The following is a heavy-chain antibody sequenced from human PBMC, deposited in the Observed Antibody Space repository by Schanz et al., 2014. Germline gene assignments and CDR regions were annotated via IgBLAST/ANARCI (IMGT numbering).Heavy chain of an antibody. Sequence: QVQLVQSGAEVKKPGASVKVSCEASGYTFTSYYIHWFRQAPGQGLEWMGIINPSGGSTSYAQKFQGRVTMTRDTSTSTVYMELSSLRSEDTAVYYCARDGEAAAGCDYWGQGTLLTVSS. CDR3: ARDGEAAAGCDY. CDR1: GYTFTSYY. V-gene: IGHV1-46*03. J-gene: IGHJ4*02. CDR2: INPSGGST. D-gene: IGHD6-13*01.